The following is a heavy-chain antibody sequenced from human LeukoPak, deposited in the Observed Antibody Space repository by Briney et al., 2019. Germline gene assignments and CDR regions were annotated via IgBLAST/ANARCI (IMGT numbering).Heavy chain of an antibody. V-gene: IGHV4-59*01. CDR3: ARGGSGAYDWNY. Sequence: PSETLSLTCTVSGGSISSYYWNWIRQPPGRGREWIGNVYYSGSTSYNPSLKSRVTISLDTSKNQFSLKLRSVTAADTAVYYCARGGSGAYDWNYWGQGTLVTVSS. D-gene: IGHD2-15*01. J-gene: IGHJ4*02. CDR2: VYYSGST. CDR1: GGSISSYY.